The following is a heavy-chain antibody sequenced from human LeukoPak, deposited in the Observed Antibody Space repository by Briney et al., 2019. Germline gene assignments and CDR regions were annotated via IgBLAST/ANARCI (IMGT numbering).Heavy chain of an antibody. CDR3: ARGRYVYDYDSSGSEGHNWLDP. J-gene: IGHJ5*02. V-gene: IGHV4-4*07. D-gene: IGHD3-22*01. CDR2: IYTSGST. Sequence: PSETLSLTCTVSGVSISSYYWSWIRQPAGKGLEWIGHIYTSGSTNYNPSLKSRVTMSVDTSKNQFSLKLSSVTAADTAVYYCARGRYVYDYDSSGSEGHNWLDPWGQGTLVTVSS. CDR1: GVSISSYY.